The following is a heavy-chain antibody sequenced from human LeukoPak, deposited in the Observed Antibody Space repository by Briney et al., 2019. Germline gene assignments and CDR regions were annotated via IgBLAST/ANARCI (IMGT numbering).Heavy chain of an antibody. CDR1: GYRFTSNW. J-gene: IGHJ4*02. V-gene: IGHV5-51*01. CDR2: IYPADSDT. D-gene: IGHD4/OR15-4a*01. Sequence: GESLKISCKGSGYRFTSNWIGWVRQMPGKGLEWMGIIYPADSDTRYSPSFQGQVTISADRSISTAYLHWSSLTASDTAMYYCGRHATDYGGVDNWGQGTLVTVSS. CDR3: GRHATDYGGVDN.